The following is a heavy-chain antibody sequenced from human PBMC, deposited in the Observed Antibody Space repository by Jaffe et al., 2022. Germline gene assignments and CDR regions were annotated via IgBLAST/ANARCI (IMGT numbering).Heavy chain of an antibody. Sequence: QLQLQESGPGLVKPSETLSLTCTVSGGSISSSSYYWGWIRQPPGKGLEWIGSIYYSGSTYYNPSLKSRVTISVDTSKNQFSLKLSSVTAADTAVYYCARHGYYDILTGYVNYYYMDVWGKGTTVTVSS. CDR3: ARHGYYDILTGYVNYYYMDV. D-gene: IGHD3-9*01. V-gene: IGHV4-39*01. CDR2: IYYSGST. CDR1: GGSISSSSYY. J-gene: IGHJ6*03.